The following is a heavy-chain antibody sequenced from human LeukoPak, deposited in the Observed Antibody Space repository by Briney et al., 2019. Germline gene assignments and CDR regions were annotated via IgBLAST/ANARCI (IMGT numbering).Heavy chain of an antibody. J-gene: IGHJ4*02. D-gene: IGHD5-24*01. V-gene: IGHV6-1*01. Sequence: SQTLSLTCAISGDSVSTNSAAWNWIRQSPSIGLEWLGRTYYTSKWYNDYALSMKGRITINPDTSKNQFSLQLNSVTPEDTALYHATNGIRDGYNPTFDYWGQGTLVTVSS. CDR3: TNGIRDGYNPTFDY. CDR2: TYYTSKWYN. CDR1: GDSVSTNSAA.